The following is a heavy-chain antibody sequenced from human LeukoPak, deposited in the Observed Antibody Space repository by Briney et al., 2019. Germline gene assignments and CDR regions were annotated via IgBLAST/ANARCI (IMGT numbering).Heavy chain of an antibody. D-gene: IGHD2-15*01. Sequence: ASVKVSCKASGYTFTGYYMHWVRQAPGQGLEWMGRINPNSGGTNYAQKFQGRVTMTRDTSISTAYMELSRLRSDDTAVYYCARDSKYCSGGNCLRGSQGYWGQGTLVTVSS. CDR1: GYTFTGYY. CDR3: ARDSKYCSGGNCLRGSQGY. J-gene: IGHJ4*02. CDR2: INPNSGGT. V-gene: IGHV1-2*06.